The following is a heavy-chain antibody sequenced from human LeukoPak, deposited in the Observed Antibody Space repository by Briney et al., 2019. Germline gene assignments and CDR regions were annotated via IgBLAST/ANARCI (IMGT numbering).Heavy chain of an antibody. D-gene: IGHD3-22*01. CDR2: IYHSGST. V-gene: IGHV4-30-2*01. J-gene: IGHJ5*02. CDR3: AGLTYYYDSSGYRRGYWFDP. CDR1: GGSISSGGYS. Sequence: SETLSLTCAVSGGSISSGGYSWSWIRQPPGKGLEWIRYIYHSGSTYYNPSLKSRVTISVDRSKNQFSLKLSSVTAADTAVYYCAGLTYYYDSSGYRRGYWFDPWGQGTLVTVSS.